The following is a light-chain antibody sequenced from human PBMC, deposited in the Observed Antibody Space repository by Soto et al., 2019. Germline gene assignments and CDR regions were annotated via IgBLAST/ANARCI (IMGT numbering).Light chain of an antibody. CDR1: SSDVGGYKF. J-gene: IGLJ3*02. V-gene: IGLV2-14*01. Sequence: QSALTQPASVSASPGQSITISCTGTSSDVGGYKFVSWYQHHPGKAPKLMIYEVNNRPSGVSNRFSGSKSGNTASLTISGLQPEDEADYYCLSSTSASTRVFGGGTKLTVL. CDR2: EVN. CDR3: LSSTSASTRV.